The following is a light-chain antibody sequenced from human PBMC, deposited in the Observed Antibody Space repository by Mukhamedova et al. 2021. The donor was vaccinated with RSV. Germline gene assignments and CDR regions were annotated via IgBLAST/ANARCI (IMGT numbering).Light chain of an antibody. CDR3: QQYNSYSYT. CDR1: QSIRSW. J-gene: IGKJ2*01. CDR2: KAS. Sequence: GDRVTITCRASQSIRSWLAWYQQKPGKAPKLLIYKASSLESGVLSRFSGSGSGKEFTLTISSLQPDDFATYYCQQYNSYSYTFGQ. V-gene: IGKV1-5*03.